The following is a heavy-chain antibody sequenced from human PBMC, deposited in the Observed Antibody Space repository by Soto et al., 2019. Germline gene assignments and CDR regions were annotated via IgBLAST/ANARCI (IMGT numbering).Heavy chain of an antibody. CDR2: ISGSGGST. CDR3: AKDGKAVYYDSSGYYPTTFDY. Sequence: PWGSLRLSCAASGFTFSSYAMSWVRQAPGKGLEWVSAISGSGGSTYYADSVKGRFTISRDNSKNTLYLQMNSLRAEDTAVYYCAKDGKAVYYDSSGYYPTTFDYWGQGTLVTVSS. D-gene: IGHD3-22*01. J-gene: IGHJ4*02. V-gene: IGHV3-23*01. CDR1: GFTFSSYA.